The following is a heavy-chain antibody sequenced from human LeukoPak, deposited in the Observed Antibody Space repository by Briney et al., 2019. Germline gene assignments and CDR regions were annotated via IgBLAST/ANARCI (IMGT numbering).Heavy chain of an antibody. Sequence: ASVKVSCKASGGTFSSYTISWVRQAPGQGLEWMGRIVPILGIANYAQKFQGRVTITADKSTSTAYMELSSLRSEDTAVYYCARQKYCSSTSCPLGIWGQGTMVTVSS. CDR1: GGTFSSYT. D-gene: IGHD2-2*01. V-gene: IGHV1-69*02. CDR2: IVPILGIA. J-gene: IGHJ3*02. CDR3: ARQKYCSSTSCPLGI.